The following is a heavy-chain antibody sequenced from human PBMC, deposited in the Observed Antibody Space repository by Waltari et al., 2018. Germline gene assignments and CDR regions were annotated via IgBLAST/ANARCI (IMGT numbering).Heavy chain of an antibody. CDR1: GLTFSSYT. Sequence: EVRLVESGGGLVKPGRSLRLPCAASGLTFSSYTMNWVRLSPRKGLEWIASVITGTDYKFYADSVKDRFSISRDNAKNSLYLQMDSLTADDTALYYCARTWNWVYDSWGQGTPVTVSS. D-gene: IGHD3-22*01. J-gene: IGHJ1*01. CDR3: ARTWNWVYDS. V-gene: IGHV3-21*01. CDR2: VITGTDYK.